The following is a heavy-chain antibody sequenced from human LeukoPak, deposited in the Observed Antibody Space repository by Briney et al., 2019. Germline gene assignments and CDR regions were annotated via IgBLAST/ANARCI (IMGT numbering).Heavy chain of an antibody. D-gene: IGHD3-3*01. CDR3: ATEGEEWTNFDY. CDR1: GFTFFSTG. CDR2: ISPDGTKT. V-gene: IGHV3-30*04. J-gene: IGHJ4*02. Sequence: GGSLRLSCVASGFTFFSTGLHWVRQAPGKGLEWVAMISPDGTKTFYTDSMKGRLTISRDNSNNTLYLQMNSLRVEDTALYYCATEGEEWTNFDYWGQGTLVIVSS.